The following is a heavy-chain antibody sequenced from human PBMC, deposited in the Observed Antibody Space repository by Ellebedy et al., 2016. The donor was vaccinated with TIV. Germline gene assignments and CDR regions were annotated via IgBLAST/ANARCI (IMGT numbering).Heavy chain of an antibody. Sequence: AASVKVSCKASGYTFTNYDIFWVRQAPGQGLEWMGWVNPNSGQTNYAQNFQGSVTLTTNTSINTTYMGLTSLSSDDTAVYYCARGDYFDTNGYPWFDPWGQGTLVTVSS. CDR1: GYTFTNYD. J-gene: IGHJ5*02. D-gene: IGHD3-22*01. CDR2: VNPNSGQT. V-gene: IGHV1-8*01. CDR3: ARGDYFDTNGYPWFDP.